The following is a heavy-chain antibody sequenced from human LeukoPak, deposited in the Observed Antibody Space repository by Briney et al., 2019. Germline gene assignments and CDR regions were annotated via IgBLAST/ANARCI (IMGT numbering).Heavy chain of an antibody. J-gene: IGHJ4*02. CDR2: ISSSSSTV. CDR3: AREFRKPSTGD. Sequence: GGSLRLSCAASGFTFSDYSMDWVRQAPGKGLEWVSYISSSSSTVYYADSVKGRFTISRDNAKNTLYLQMNSLRAEDTAVYFCAREFRKPSTGDWGQGTLVTVSS. CDR1: GFTFSDYS. D-gene: IGHD1-14*01. V-gene: IGHV3-48*04.